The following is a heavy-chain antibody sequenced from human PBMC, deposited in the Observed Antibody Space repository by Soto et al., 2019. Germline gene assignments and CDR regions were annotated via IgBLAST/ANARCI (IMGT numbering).Heavy chain of an antibody. J-gene: IGHJ4*02. V-gene: IGHV4-59*08. CDR2: IYYSGIT. D-gene: IGHD5-12*01. Sequence: QVQLQESGPGLVKPSETLSLTCTVSGGSISSYYWSWIRQPPGPGLEWVGCIYYSGITNYNPSPKRPVPISVDPSKRQFSLTLSSVSAADTAVYYCARHARYSGDGTIDYWGQGTLVTVSS. CDR1: GGSISSYY. CDR3: ARHARYSGDGTIDY.